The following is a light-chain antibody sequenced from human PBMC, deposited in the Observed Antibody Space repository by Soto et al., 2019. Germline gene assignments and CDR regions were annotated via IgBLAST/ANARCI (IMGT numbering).Light chain of an antibody. CDR2: DAS. Sequence: DIQMKQSAATLSASIGDRVSITCRASQSISSWLAWYQQKPGKAPKLLIYDASTLESGVPSRFSGSGSGTEFTLTISSLQPDDVATYYCQQYNSYSFVQGTKVDIK. CDR3: QQYNSYS. J-gene: IGKJ1*01. CDR1: QSISSW. V-gene: IGKV1-5*01.